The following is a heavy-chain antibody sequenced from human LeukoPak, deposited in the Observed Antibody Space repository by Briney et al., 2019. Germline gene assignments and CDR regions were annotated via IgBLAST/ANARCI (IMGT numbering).Heavy chain of an antibody. CDR1: GFTFSSYG. V-gene: IGHV3-30*18. CDR2: ISYDGSNK. Sequence: GRSLRLSCAASGFTFSSYGMHWVRQAPGKGLGWVAVISYDGSNKYYADSVKGRFTISRDNSKNTLYLQMNSLRAEDTAVYYCANNIGGSLDYWGQGTLVTVSS. J-gene: IGHJ4*02. D-gene: IGHD2-15*01. CDR3: ANNIGGSLDY.